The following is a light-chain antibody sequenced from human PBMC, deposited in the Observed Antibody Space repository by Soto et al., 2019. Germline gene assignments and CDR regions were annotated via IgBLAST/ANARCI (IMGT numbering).Light chain of an antibody. J-gene: IGKJ1*01. V-gene: IGKV1-5*01. Sequence: DIQMTQSPSTLSTSVGDRVTITCRASQTIYTWLAWYQQKPGRAPKLLIYDASTLESWVPSRFSGSGSGTDFTLTISSLQPEDFATYSCQQSYNSPQTFGRGTKVDIK. CDR1: QTIYTW. CDR3: QQSYNSPQT. CDR2: DAS.